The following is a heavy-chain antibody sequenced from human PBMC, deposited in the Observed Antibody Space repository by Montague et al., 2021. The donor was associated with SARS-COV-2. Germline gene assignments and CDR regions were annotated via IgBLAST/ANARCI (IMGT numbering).Heavy chain of an antibody. CDR2: INYSGST. CDR1: GGSISSSSYH. CDR3: AGLRYYGGNSGFQGLVDY. V-gene: IGHV4-39*01. Sequence: SETLSLTCIVSGGSISSSSYHWGWIRQPPGKGLEWIGTINYSGSTYYTPTIKSRVTISVDTSKNQFSLKLSSVTAADTAVYYCAGLRYYGGNSGFQGLVDYWGQGALVTVSS. D-gene: IGHD4-23*01. J-gene: IGHJ4*02.